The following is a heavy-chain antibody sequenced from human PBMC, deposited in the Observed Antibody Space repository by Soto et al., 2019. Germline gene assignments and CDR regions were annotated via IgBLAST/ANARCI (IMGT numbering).Heavy chain of an antibody. J-gene: IGHJ4*02. Sequence: QVQLVESGGGVVQPGRSLRLSCAASGFTFSHYGMHWVRQAPGKGLEWVAVIWSDGGQKYYADSVKGRFTISRDNSKNTLFLQLNSLRSEDTAVYYCARDLHYYFDSWGQGTLVTVSS. CDR1: GFTFSHYG. CDR3: ARDLHYYFDS. V-gene: IGHV3-30*19. CDR2: IWSDGGQK.